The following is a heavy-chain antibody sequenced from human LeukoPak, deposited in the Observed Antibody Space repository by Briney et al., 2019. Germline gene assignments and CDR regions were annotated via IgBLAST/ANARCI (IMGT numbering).Heavy chain of an antibody. V-gene: IGHV1-2*02. CDR2: INPNSGGT. Sequence: ASVKVSCKASGYTFTGYYMHWVRQAPGQGLEWMGWINPNSGGTNYAQKFQGRVTMTRDTSITTAYMELSRLRSDDTAVYYCARGPARGDWFDPWGQGTLVTVSS. J-gene: IGHJ5*02. CDR3: ARGPARGDWFDP. CDR1: GYTFTGYY. D-gene: IGHD3-10*01.